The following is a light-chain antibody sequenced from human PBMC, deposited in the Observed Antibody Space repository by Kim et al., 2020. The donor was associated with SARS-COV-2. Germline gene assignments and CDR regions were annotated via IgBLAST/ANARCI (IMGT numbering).Light chain of an antibody. J-gene: IGKJ2*01. V-gene: IGKV3-15*01. Sequence: EVVMTQSPVTLSVSPGETATLSCKASQRISGNLAWYQQRPGQTPRLLIYGATSRATGVPVRFSGSQSGTEFSLTISSLQSEDFAVYYCQQYNNWPPVAFGQGTKLEI. CDR3: QQYNNWPPVA. CDR2: GAT. CDR1: QRISGN.